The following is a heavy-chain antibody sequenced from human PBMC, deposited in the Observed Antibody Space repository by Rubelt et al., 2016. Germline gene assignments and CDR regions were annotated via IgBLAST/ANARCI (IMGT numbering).Heavy chain of an antibody. J-gene: IGHJ5*02. Sequence: QVQLQQWGAGLLKPSETLSLTCGVRGGSLTGYYWSWIRQSPGKGLEWIGEINHGGEPKYNPSLKRRPTISIDTSKSQFSLTLTSLTVADTALYYCATYGSLLTGIPSWGQGTLVTVSP. D-gene: IGHD3-9*01. CDR2: INHGGEP. V-gene: IGHV4-34*01. CDR1: GGSLTGYY. CDR3: ATYGSLLTGIPS.